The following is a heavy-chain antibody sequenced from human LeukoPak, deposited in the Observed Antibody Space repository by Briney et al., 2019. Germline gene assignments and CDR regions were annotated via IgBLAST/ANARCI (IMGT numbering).Heavy chain of an antibody. J-gene: IGHJ5*02. CDR2: INPNSGGT. CDR3: ATQATSGWHFS. CDR1: GYTFTRYG. D-gene: IGHD6-19*01. Sequence: ASVKVSCKASGYTFTRYGFSWVRQAPGQGPEWMGWINPNSGGTNYAQKFQGRVTMTRDTSLSTVYMELSRLRSDDTAVYYCATQATSGWHFSWGQGTLVTVSS. V-gene: IGHV1-2*02.